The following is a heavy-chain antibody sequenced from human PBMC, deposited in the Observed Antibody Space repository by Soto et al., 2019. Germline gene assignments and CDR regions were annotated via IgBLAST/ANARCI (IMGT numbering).Heavy chain of an antibody. CDR2: IYYTGMT. D-gene: IGHD3-22*01. Sequence: PSETLSLTCTVSGTSISTTDYYWGWIRQPPGKGLEWITSIYYTGMTYYNPSLKSRVTISVDTSKNQFSLKLTSVAAADTALYYCARDFFDSSDYTTNWFDPWGQGTLVTVSS. CDR3: ARDFFDSSDYTTNWFDP. CDR1: GTSISTTDYY. V-gene: IGHV4-39*01. J-gene: IGHJ5*02.